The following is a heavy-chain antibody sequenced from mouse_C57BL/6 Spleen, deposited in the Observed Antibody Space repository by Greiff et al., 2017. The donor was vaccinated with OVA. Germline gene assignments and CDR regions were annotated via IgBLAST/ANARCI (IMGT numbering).Heavy chain of an antibody. CDR1: GFTFTDYY. D-gene: IGHD1-1*02. V-gene: IGHV7-3*01. CDR3: ARYIGGNSFYWYFDV. Sequence: EVKLMESGGGLVQPGGSLSLSCAASGFTFTDYYMSWVRQPPGKALEWLGFIRNKANGYTTEYSASVKGRFTISRDNSQSILYLQMNALRAEDSATYYGARYIGGNSFYWYFDVWGTGTTVTVSS. CDR2: IRNKANGYTT. J-gene: IGHJ1*03.